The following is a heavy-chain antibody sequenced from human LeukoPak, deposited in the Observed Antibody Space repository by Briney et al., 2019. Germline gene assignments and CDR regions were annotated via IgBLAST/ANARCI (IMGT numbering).Heavy chain of an antibody. D-gene: IGHD2/OR15-2a*01. CDR3: ARDFLLESEGLFDY. J-gene: IGHJ4*02. V-gene: IGHV4-4*07. CDR2: FYISGST. CDR1: GGSINSYY. Sequence: SDTLSLTCTVCGGSINSYYWSWIRQPAGKGLEGIGRFYISGSTNYNPSLKSRVTMSVDTSKNQFSLRLNSVTAADTAVYYCARDFLLESEGLFDYWGQGTLVTVSS.